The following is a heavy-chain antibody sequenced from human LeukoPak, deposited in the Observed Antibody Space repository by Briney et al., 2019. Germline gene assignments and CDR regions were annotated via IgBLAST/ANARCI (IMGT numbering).Heavy chain of an antibody. CDR1: GFTFSGDW. V-gene: IGHV3-7*04. J-gene: IGHJ4*02. Sequence: GGSLGLSCAASGFTFSGDWMSWVPPAPGKGLEWGANIKQGGSEKYYVDSVRGRFTISRDNAKNSLYLQMNSLRAEDTAVYYSARGGSYRHFVYWGQRTLVTVSS. D-gene: IGHD1-26*01. CDR3: ARGGSYRHFVY. CDR2: IKQGGSEK.